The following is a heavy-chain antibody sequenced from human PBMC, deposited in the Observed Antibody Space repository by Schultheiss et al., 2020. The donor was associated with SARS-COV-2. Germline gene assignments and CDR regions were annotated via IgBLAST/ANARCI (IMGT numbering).Heavy chain of an antibody. J-gene: IGHJ4*02. CDR3: AKAGGPIAAADY. CDR1: GFTFSSYS. D-gene: IGHD6-13*01. V-gene: IGHV3-21*04. CDR2: ISSSSSYI. Sequence: GGSLRLSCAASGFTFSSYSMKWVRQAPGKGLEWVSSISSSSSYIYYADSVKGRFTISRDNSKNTLYLQMNSLRAEDTAVYYCAKAGGPIAAADYWGQGTLVTVSS.